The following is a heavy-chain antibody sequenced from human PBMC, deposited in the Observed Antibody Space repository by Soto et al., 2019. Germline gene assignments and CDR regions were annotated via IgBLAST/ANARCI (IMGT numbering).Heavy chain of an antibody. CDR1: GFSLANYP. Sequence: HPGGSLRLSCVASGFSLANYPMNWVRQTHGKGLEWISYSSPRGDTIYYADSVEGRFTSSRDNARNSLSLHMSSLRDEDSALYYCAKGPHTNVGWPYYFESWGQGVPVTVSS. CDR2: SSPRGDTI. V-gene: IGHV3-48*02. CDR3: AKGPHTNVGWPYYFES. D-gene: IGHD6-19*01. J-gene: IGHJ4*02.